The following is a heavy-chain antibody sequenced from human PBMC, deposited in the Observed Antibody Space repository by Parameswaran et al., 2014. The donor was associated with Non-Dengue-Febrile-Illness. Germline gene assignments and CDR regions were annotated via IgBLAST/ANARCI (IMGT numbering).Heavy chain of an antibody. CDR2: ISASGGSGAST. D-gene: IGHD3-10*01. J-gene: IGHJ3*01. Sequence: RWIRQPPGKGLEWVSTISASGGSGASTYSADSVKGRFTISRDNSKNTLYLQMNSLRAEDTAVYYCAKASGINAAFDLWGQGTMVTVSS. CDR3: AKASGINAAFDL. V-gene: IGHV3-23*01.